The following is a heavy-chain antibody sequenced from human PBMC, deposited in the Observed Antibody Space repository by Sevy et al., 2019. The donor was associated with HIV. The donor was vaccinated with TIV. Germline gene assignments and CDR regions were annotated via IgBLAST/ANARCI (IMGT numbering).Heavy chain of an antibody. CDR2: IKQDGSAK. D-gene: IGHD3-22*01. J-gene: IGHJ4*02. CDR1: GFGFSTYW. V-gene: IGHV3-7*01. Sequence: GGSLRLSCAASGFGFSTYWMSWVRQAPGKGLEWVANIKQDGSAKNYVHSVKGRFTISRDNAKSSLYLEMNSLRAEDTAVYFCARDRRTYYYDNSGYADCWGQGTLVTVSS. CDR3: ARDRRTYYYDNSGYADC.